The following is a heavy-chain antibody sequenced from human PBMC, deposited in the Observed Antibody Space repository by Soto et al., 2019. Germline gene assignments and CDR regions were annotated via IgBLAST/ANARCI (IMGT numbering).Heavy chain of an antibody. J-gene: IGHJ6*04. D-gene: IGHD6-19*01. CDR3: ARTPPAVAGTVKYGMDV. CDR2: INAGNGNT. Sequence: ASVKVSFKASGYTFTSYAMHWVRQAPGQRLEWMGWINAGNGNTKYSQKFQGRVTITRDTSASTAYMELSSLRSEDTAVYYCARTPPAVAGTVKYGMDVWGEGTTVTVSS. CDR1: GYTFTSYA. V-gene: IGHV1-3*01.